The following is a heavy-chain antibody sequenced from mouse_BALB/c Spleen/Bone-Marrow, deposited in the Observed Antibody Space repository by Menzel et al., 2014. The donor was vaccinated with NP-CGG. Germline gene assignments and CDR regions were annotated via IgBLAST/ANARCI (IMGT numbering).Heavy chain of an antibody. CDR1: GFTFTDYY. V-gene: IGHV7-3*02. CDR2: TRHKANGFTT. CDR3: TREESGGAIDY. Sequence: EVHLVESGGGLVQPGGSLRLSCATPGFTFTDYYMSWVRQPPGKALEWLGFTRHKANGFTTEHSASVRGRFTISRDNSQNIPYLQMNTLRAEDRATYNCTREESGGAIDYWGQGTSVTVSS. J-gene: IGHJ4*01.